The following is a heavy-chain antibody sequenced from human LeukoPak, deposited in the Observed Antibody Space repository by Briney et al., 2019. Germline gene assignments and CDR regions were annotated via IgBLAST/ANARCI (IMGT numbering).Heavy chain of an antibody. J-gene: IGHJ3*02. V-gene: IGHV3-7*01. D-gene: IGHD3-3*01. CDR2: IKQDGDEK. CDR1: GFTLSGYW. CDR3: AAISYLVFDI. Sequence: GGSLRLSCAASGFTLSGYWMRWVRRAPGKGLEWVANIKQDGDEKYYVDSVKGRFTISRDNAKNSAYLQINSLRVEDTAVYYCAAISYLVFDIGGQGTMVTVSS.